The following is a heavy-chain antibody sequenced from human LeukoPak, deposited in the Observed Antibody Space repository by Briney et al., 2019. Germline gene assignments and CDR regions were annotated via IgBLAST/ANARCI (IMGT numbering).Heavy chain of an antibody. V-gene: IGHV1-18*01. CDR2: ISAYNGNT. J-gene: IGHJ6*03. D-gene: IGHD2-2*01. Sequence: GAAVKVSCKASVYTFTSYGISWVRQAPGQGLEWMGWISAYNGNTNYAQKLQGRVTMTTDTSTSTAYMELRSLRSDDTAVYYCARSGPTKVPAAIDYYYYMDVWGKGTTVTVSS. CDR3: ARSGPTKVPAAIDYYYYMDV. CDR1: VYTFTSYG.